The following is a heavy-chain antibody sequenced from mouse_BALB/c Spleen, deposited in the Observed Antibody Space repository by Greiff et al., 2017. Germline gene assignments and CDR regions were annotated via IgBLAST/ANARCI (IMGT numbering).Heavy chain of an antibody. Sequence: VQGVESGPGLVAPSQSLSITCTVSGFSLTSYGVHWVRQPPGKGLEWLGVIWAGGSTNYNSALMSRLSISKDNSKSQVFLKMNSLQTDDTAMYYCARSQSGTSWFAYWGQGTLVTVSA. J-gene: IGHJ3*01. V-gene: IGHV2-9*02. CDR3: ARSQSGTSWFAY. CDR1: GFSLTSYG. D-gene: IGHD4-1*01. CDR2: IWAGGST.